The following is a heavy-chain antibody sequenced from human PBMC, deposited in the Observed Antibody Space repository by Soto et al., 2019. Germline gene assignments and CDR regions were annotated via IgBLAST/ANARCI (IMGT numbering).Heavy chain of an antibody. D-gene: IGHD2-15*01. CDR2: IRSKANSYAT. CDR3: TRSRGYCSGGSCYHYDY. CDR1: GFTFSGSA. J-gene: IGHJ4*02. Sequence: GGSLRLSCAASGFTFSGSAMHWVRQASGKGLEWVGRIRSKANSYATAYAASVKGRFTISRDDSKNTAYLQMNSLKTEDTAVYYCTRSRGYCSGGSCYHYDYWGQGTLVTVSS. V-gene: IGHV3-73*01.